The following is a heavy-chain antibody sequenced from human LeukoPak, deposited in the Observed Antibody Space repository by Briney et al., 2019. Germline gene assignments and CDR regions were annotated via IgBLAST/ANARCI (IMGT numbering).Heavy chain of an antibody. D-gene: IGHD4-23*01. CDR2: IASDGSST. J-gene: IGHJ4*02. Sequence: GGSLRLSCAASGFTFSSYWMNWVRQAPGKGLVWVSRIASDGSSTTYADSVKGRFSISRDNAKNTLYLQMNSQRVEDTAVYYCARGRPHGNDYWGQGTLVTVSS. CDR3: ARGRPHGNDY. CDR1: GFTFSSYW. V-gene: IGHV3-74*01.